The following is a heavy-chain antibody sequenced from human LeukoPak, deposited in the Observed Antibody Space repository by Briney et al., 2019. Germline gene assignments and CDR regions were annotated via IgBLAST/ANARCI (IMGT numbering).Heavy chain of an antibody. CDR1: GGSFSGYY. Sequence: PSETLSLTCAVYGGSFSGYYWSWIRQPPGKGLEWIGEINHSGSTNYNPSLKSRVTISVDTSKNQFSLKLSSVTAADTAVYYCARDIGALGDYWGQGTLVTVSS. V-gene: IGHV4-34*01. CDR2: INHSGST. D-gene: IGHD3-10*01. CDR3: ARDIGALGDY. J-gene: IGHJ4*02.